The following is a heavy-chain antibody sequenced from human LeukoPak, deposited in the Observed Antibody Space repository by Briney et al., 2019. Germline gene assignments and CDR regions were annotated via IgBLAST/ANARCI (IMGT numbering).Heavy chain of an antibody. CDR1: GGSISSGGYY. CDR3: ARVEQQPYYYYYGMDV. D-gene: IGHD6-13*01. V-gene: IGHV4-31*03. J-gene: IGHJ6*02. Sequence: SETLSLTCTVSGGSISSGGYYWIWIRQHPGEGLEWIGYIYYSGNTYYNPSLKSRVSISVDTSDNQFSLKRSSVTAADTAVYYCARVEQQPYYYYYGMDVWGQGTTVTVSS. CDR2: IYYSGNT.